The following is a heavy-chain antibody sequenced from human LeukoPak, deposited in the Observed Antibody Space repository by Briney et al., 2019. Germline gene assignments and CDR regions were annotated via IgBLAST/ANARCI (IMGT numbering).Heavy chain of an antibody. V-gene: IGHV3-23*01. Sequence: PGGSLRLSCAASGFTFSSYAMNWVRQAPGKGLEWVSAISGSGGTTYYADSVKGRFTISRDNSKNTLFLHMNSLRAEDTAVYYCAKGVNDFGSGYHYYFDYWGQGTLVTVSS. CDR3: AKGVNDFGSGYHYYFDY. D-gene: IGHD3-3*01. CDR1: GFTFSSYA. J-gene: IGHJ4*02. CDR2: ISGSGGTT.